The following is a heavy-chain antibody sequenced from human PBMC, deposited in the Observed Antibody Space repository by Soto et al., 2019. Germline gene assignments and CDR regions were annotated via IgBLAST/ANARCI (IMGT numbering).Heavy chain of an antibody. CDR2: ISAYNGET. V-gene: IGHV1-18*01. D-gene: IGHD6-6*01. CDR1: GYTFTSYG. CDR3: AREVVETSSLWLDP. Sequence: ASVKVSCKASGYTFTSYGISWVRRAPGQGLEWMGWISAYNGETKYAQSIQGRVTMTTDTSISTAYMQLNSLKIDDTAVYYCAREVVETSSLWLDPWGQGTMVTVSS. J-gene: IGHJ5*02.